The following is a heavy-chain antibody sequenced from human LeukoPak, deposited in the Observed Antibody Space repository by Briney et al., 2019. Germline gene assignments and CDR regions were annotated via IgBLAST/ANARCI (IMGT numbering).Heavy chain of an antibody. CDR3: ARDNADYGATNWPWYFDL. CDR2: IYYSGST. V-gene: IGHV4-59*01. Sequence: SETLSLTCTVSGGSISSYYWSWIRQPPGKGLEWIGYIYYSGSTNYNPSLKSRVTISVDTSKNLFSLKLSSVTAADTAVYYCARDNADYGATNWPWYFDLWGRGTLVTVSS. D-gene: IGHD4-17*01. J-gene: IGHJ2*01. CDR1: GGSISSYY.